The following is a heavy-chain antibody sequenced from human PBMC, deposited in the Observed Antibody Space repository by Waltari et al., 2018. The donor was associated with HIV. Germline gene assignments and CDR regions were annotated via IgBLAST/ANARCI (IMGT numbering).Heavy chain of an antibody. Sequence: QVQLQESGPRRVRPLQAISPACSVADISFCNETFPRRCVRQHAGKGLEWIGRILSSGPTNYTPSLRSRVTMSMDTSKSQFSLRLNSVTAADTAIYFCARHHPNYYDGSGYSPFDYWGQGIPVTVSS. CDR2: ILSSGPT. V-gene: IGHV4-61*02. CDR3: ARHHPNYYDGSGYSPFDY. J-gene: IGHJ4*02. D-gene: IGHD3-22*01. CDR1: DISFCNET.